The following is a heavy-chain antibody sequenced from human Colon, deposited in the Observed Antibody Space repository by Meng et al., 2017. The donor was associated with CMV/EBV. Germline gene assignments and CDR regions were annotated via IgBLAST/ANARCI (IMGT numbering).Heavy chain of an antibody. V-gene: IGHV3-30-3*01. CDR1: GFTFSSYA. CDR2: ISYDGSNK. Sequence: GESLKISCAASGFTFSSYAMHWVRQAPGKGLEWVAVISYDGSNKYYADSVKGRFTISRDNSKNTLYLQMNSLRAEDTAVYYRARYYNAHLGAYYFDYWGQGTLVTVSS. CDR3: ARYYNAHLGAYYFDY. J-gene: IGHJ4*02. D-gene: IGHD3-10*01.